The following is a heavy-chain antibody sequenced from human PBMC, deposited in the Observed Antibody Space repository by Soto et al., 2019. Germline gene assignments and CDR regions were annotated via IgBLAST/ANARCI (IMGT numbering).Heavy chain of an antibody. CDR1: GYPISSGYY. J-gene: IGHJ4*02. V-gene: IGHV4-61*01. CDR2: IYYSGST. CDR3: ARETYYYDSSVYSTPMVEY. Sequence: PSETLSLTCAVSGYPISSGYYWGWIRQPPGKGLEWIGYIYYSGSTNYNPSLKSRVTISVDTSKNQLSLKLSSVTAADTAVYYCARETYYYDSSVYSTPMVEYWGQGTLVTVSS. D-gene: IGHD3-22*01.